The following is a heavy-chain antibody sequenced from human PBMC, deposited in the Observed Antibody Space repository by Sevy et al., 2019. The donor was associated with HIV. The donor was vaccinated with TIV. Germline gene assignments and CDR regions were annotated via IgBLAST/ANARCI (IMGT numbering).Heavy chain of an antibody. CDR1: GGSISSYY. Sequence: SETLSLTCTVSGGSISSYYWSWIRQPPGKGLEWIGHIYYSGSTNYNPSLKSRVTISVHTSKNQFSLKLSSVTAADTAVYYCARQGGYQLPAAFDIWGQGTMVTVSS. J-gene: IGHJ3*02. CDR3: ARQGGYQLPAAFDI. D-gene: IGHD5-18*01. CDR2: IYYSGST. V-gene: IGHV4-59*08.